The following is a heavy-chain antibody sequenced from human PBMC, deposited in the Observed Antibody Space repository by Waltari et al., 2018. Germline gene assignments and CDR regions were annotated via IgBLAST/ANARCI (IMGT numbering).Heavy chain of an antibody. CDR3: ASMVQGVKRRDY. V-gene: IGHV4-34*01. J-gene: IGHJ4*02. CDR1: GGSFSGYY. D-gene: IGHD3-10*01. CDR2: INHSGST. Sequence: QVQLQQWGAGLLKPSETLSLTCAVYGGSFSGYYWSWIRQPPGKGLEWIGEINHSGSTNDNPSLKSRVTISVDTSKNQFSLKLSSVTAADTAVYYCASMVQGVKRRDYGGQGTLVTVSS.